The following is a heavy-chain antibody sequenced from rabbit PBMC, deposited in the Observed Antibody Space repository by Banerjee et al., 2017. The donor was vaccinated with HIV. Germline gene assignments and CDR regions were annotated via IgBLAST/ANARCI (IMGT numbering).Heavy chain of an antibody. V-gene: IGHV1S45*01. CDR2: IYPTYGAT. CDR1: GLDFSSSYW. Sequence: QEQLVEPGGGLVQPEGSLTLTCTASGLDFSSSYWICWVRQAPGKGLEWIGCIYPTYGATDYASWVNGRFTISLDNAQNTVFLQMTSLTAADTATYFCARKEGYDGNGGYGYPKFNLWGPGTLVTVS. CDR3: ARKEGYDGNGGYGYPKFNL. J-gene: IGHJ4*01. D-gene: IGHD6-1*01.